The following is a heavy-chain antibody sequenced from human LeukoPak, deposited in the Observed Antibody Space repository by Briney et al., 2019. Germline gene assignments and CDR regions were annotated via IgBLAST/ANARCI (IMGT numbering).Heavy chain of an antibody. V-gene: IGHV4-59*02. CDR2: IYYSART. D-gene: IGHD1-26*01. Sequence: PSETLSLTCTVSGGSVSRYSWTWIRQPPGKGLEWIAHIYYSARTNNNPSLQSRVTISLDTSKNQFSLKLASVTAADTAVYYCARGIVGTTHDAFDIWGQGTMVTVSS. CDR3: ARGIVGTTHDAFDI. J-gene: IGHJ3*02. CDR1: GGSVSRYS.